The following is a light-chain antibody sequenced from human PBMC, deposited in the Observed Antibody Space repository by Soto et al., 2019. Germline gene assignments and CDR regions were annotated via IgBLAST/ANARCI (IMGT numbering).Light chain of an antibody. CDR1: QSVSSSY. J-gene: IGKJ2*01. CDR2: DAS. Sequence: EIVLTQSPGTLSLSPGERATLSCRASQSVSSSYLAWYQQKPGQAPRLLIFDASIRATGIPDRFSGSASGTDFTLTITSLEPEDSSVYSCHQYGNSPQTFGQGTKLEIK. V-gene: IGKV3-20*01. CDR3: HQYGNSPQT.